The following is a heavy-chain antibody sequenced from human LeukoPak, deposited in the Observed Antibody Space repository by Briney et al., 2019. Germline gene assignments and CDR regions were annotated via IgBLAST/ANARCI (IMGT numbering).Heavy chain of an antibody. CDR2: IIPIFGTA. J-gene: IGHJ5*02. D-gene: IGHD1-26*01. CDR3: ARFGAWSGSYSYWFDP. Sequence: SVTVSCTASGGTFSIYAISWVRQAPGQGLEWMGGIIPIFGTANYAQKFQGRVTITADESTSTAYMELSSLRSEDTAVYYCARFGAWSGSYSYWFDPWGQGTLVTVS. V-gene: IGHV1-69*13. CDR1: GGTFSIYA.